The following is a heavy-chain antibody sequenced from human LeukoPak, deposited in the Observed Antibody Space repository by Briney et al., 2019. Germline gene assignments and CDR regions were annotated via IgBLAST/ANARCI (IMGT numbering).Heavy chain of an antibody. CDR1: GFTFSSHY. CDR2: INPSFGST. V-gene: IGHV1-46*01. D-gene: IGHD5-12*01. Sequence: GASVKVSCKASGFTFSSHYMYWVRQAPGQGLEWMGMINPSFGSTSSAQKFQGRVTMTRDTSTSTVYMELSSLRSEDTAVYYCARTRAYSGYASLDYWGQGTLVTVSS. J-gene: IGHJ4*02. CDR3: ARTRAYSGYASLDY.